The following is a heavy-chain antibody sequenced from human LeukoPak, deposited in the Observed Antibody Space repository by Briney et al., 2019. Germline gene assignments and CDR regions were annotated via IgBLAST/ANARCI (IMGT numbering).Heavy chain of an antibody. D-gene: IGHD1-1*01. CDR2: INHSGST. J-gene: IGHJ3*02. CDR1: GGSFSGYY. V-gene: IGHV4-34*01. Sequence: SETLSLTCAVYGGSFSGYYWSWIRQPPGKGLERIGEINHSGSTNYNPSLKSRVTISVDTSKNQFSLKLSSVTAADTAVYYCARLRTGTDAFDIWGQGTMVTVSS. CDR3: ARLRTGTDAFDI.